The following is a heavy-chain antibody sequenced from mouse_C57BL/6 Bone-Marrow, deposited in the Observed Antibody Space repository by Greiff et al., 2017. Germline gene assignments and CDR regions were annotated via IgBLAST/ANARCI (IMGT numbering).Heavy chain of an antibody. D-gene: IGHD2-5*01. J-gene: IGHJ1*03. V-gene: IGHV1-55*01. Sequence: QVQLKQSGAELVRPGASVKLSCTASGYTFTSYWITWVKQRPGQGLEWIGDIYPGSGSTNYNEKFKSKATLTVDTSSSTAYMQLSSLTSEDSAVYYCARPYYSNYWYFDVWGTGTTVTVSS. CDR1: GYTFTSYW. CDR2: IYPGSGST. CDR3: ARPYYSNYWYFDV.